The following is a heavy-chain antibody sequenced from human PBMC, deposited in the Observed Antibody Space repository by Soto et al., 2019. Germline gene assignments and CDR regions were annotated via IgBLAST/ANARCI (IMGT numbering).Heavy chain of an antibody. CDR1: GGTFSSYA. D-gene: IGHD2-8*01. CDR2: IITIFGTA. Sequence: QVQLVQSGAEVQKPGSSVKVSCKASGGTFSSYAISWVRQAPGHGLVWMGGIITIFGTAHYAQKFQGRVTITAHDSTSTDYMELSSLRSADTAVYYCARDAIVPRGWFDPWGQGTLVTVSS. V-gene: IGHV1-69*01. J-gene: IGHJ5*02. CDR3: ARDAIVPRGWFDP.